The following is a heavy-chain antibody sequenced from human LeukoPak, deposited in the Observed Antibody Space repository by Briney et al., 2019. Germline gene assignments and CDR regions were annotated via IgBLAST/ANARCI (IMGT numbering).Heavy chain of an antibody. V-gene: IGHV4-59*01. CDR1: GGSISSYY. CDR3: ARGLYGSGRHGAFDY. J-gene: IGHJ4*02. Sequence: PSETLSLTCTVSGGSISSYYWSWIRQPPGKGLEWIGYIYYSGSTNYNPSLKSRVTISVDTSKNQFSLKLSSVTAADTAVYYCARGLYGSGRHGAFDYWGQGTLVTVSS. CDR2: IYYSGST. D-gene: IGHD3-10*01.